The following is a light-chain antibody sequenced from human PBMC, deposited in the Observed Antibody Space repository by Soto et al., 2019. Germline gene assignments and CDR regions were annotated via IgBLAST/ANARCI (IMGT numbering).Light chain of an antibody. V-gene: IGKV3-15*01. CDR3: QQSYSTLWT. CDR1: HSVSSS. Sequence: EVVMTQSPATLSVSPGQRVTLSCRASHSVSSSLAWYQQKPGQAPRLLIYGASSLQSGVPSRFSGSGSGTDFTLTISSLQPEDFATYYCQQSYSTLWTFGQGTKVDIK. CDR2: GAS. J-gene: IGKJ1*01.